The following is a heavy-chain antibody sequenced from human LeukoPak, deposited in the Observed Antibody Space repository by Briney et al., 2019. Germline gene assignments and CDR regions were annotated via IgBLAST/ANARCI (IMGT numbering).Heavy chain of an antibody. J-gene: IGHJ4*02. V-gene: IGHV3-13*05. Sequence: GGSLRLSCAVSGFTVRTYDMHWVRQVPGKGLEWVSLIGPAGDPYYPDAVKGRFTISRDDAKNSLYPQMNSLRAGDTAVYYCARESYGDYGWGYYFDYWGQGTLVTVSS. CDR1: GFTVRTYD. D-gene: IGHD4-17*01. CDR2: IGPAGDP. CDR3: ARESYGDYGWGYYFDY.